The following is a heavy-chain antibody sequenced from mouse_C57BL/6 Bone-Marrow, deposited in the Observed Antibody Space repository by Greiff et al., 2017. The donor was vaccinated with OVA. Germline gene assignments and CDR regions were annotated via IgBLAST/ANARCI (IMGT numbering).Heavy chain of an antibody. CDR2: IYPRSGNT. D-gene: IGHD2-5*01. CDR1: GYTFTSYG. V-gene: IGHV1-81*01. Sequence: QVQLQQSGAELARPGASVKLSCKASGYTFTSYGISWVKQRTGQGLEWIGEIYPRSGNTYYNEKFKGKDTLTADKSSSTAYMELRSLTSEDSAVYFCARLSNYDFAYWGQGTLVTVSA. CDR3: ARLSNYDFAY. J-gene: IGHJ3*01.